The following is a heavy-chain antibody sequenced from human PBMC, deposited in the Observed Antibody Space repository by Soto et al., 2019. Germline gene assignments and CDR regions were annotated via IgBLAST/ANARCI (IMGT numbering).Heavy chain of an antibody. Sequence: QVQLVQSGAEVKKPGASVKVSCKASGYTFTSYYLHWVRQAPVQGLEWMGIINPSTGGTSYAQKFQGRVTMTRDTSTSTVYMELSSLRSEDTAMYYCARDSTLAYWGQGTLVTVSS. CDR1: GYTFTSYY. CDR2: INPSTGGT. CDR3: ARDSTLAY. J-gene: IGHJ4*02. V-gene: IGHV1-46*01.